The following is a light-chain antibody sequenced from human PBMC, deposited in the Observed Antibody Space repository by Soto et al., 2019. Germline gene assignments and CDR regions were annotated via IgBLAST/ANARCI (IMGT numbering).Light chain of an antibody. Sequence: EIVLTQSPSTLSLSPWERATLSFMASQSVSSYLAWYQQKPGQAPRLLIYGASSRATGIPDRFSGSGSGTDFTLTISRLEPEDFAVYYCQQYGSSPMYTFAQGTKVDIK. CDR2: GAS. V-gene: IGKV3-20*01. CDR3: QQYGSSPMYT. CDR1: QSVSSY. J-gene: IGKJ2*01.